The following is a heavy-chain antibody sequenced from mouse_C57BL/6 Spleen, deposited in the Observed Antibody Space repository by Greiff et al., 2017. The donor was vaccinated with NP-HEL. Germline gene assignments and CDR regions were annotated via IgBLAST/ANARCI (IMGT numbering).Heavy chain of an antibody. CDR3: TRDSHYYGSSYLFAY. J-gene: IGHJ3*01. CDR1: GFTFSSYA. D-gene: IGHD1-1*01. CDR2: ISSGGDYI. Sequence: EVQGVESGEGLVKPGGSLKLSCAASGFTFSSYAMSWVRQTPEKRLEWVAYISSGGDYIYYADTVKGRFTISRDNARNTLYLQMSSLKSEDTAMYYCTRDSHYYGSSYLFAYWGQGTLVTVSA. V-gene: IGHV5-9-1*02.